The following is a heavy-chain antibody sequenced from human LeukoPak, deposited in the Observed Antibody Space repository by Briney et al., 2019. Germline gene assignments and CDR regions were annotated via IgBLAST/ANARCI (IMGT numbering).Heavy chain of an antibody. J-gene: IGHJ5*02. Sequence: ASVKVPCKASGYTFTSYDINWVRQATGQGLEWMGWMNPNSGNTGYAQKFQGRVTMTRNTSISTAYMELSSLRSEDTAVYYCARGHSSTNWFDPWGQGTLVTVSS. CDR2: MNPNSGNT. CDR1: GYTFTSYD. D-gene: IGHD6-13*01. CDR3: ARGHSSTNWFDP. V-gene: IGHV1-8*01.